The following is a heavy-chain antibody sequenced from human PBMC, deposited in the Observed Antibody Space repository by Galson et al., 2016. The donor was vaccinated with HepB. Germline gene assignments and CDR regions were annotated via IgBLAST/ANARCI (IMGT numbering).Heavy chain of an antibody. V-gene: IGHV1-46*03. CDR3: ARGIRKPGY. CDR1: GYTFTRNF. D-gene: IGHD1-14*01. CDR2: INPSGGST. J-gene: IGHJ4*01. Sequence: SVKVSCKASGYTFTRNFIHWVRQAPGQGLEWMGIINPSGGSTFYTQKSQGRVIMTSDTSTTTVHLEVDSLRFEDTAVYYCARGIRKPGYWGHGTLVTVSS.